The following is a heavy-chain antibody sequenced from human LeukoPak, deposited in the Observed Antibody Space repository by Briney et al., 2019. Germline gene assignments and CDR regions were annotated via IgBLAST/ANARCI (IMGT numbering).Heavy chain of an antibody. J-gene: IGHJ3*02. CDR3: ARDSGGADVLRFLEWTQTNALDI. CDR1: GFTFSSYS. Sequence: GGSLRLSCAASGFTFSSYSMNWVRQAPGKGLEWVSSISSSSSYIYYADSVKGRFTISRDNAKNSLYLQMNSLRAEDTAVYYCARDSGGADVLRFLEWTQTNALDIWGQGTMVTVSS. V-gene: IGHV3-21*01. CDR2: ISSSSSYI. D-gene: IGHD3-3*01.